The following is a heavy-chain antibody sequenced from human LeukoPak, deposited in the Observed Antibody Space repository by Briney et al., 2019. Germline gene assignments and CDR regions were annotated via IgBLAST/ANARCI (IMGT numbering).Heavy chain of an antibody. CDR2: ISSSGSTI. J-gene: IGHJ4*02. Sequence: GGSLRLSCAASGFTFSDYYMSWIRQAPGKGLEWVSYISSSGSTIYYADSVKGRFTISRDNAKNPLYLQMNSLRAEDTAVYYCARDYYYDSSGLYFDYWGQGTLVTVSS. CDR1: GFTFSDYY. D-gene: IGHD3-22*01. CDR3: ARDYYYDSSGLYFDY. V-gene: IGHV3-11*01.